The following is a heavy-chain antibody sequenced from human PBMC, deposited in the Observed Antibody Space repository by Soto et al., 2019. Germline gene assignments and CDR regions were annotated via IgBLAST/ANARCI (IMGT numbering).Heavy chain of an antibody. CDR3: AREDSTGYSSSWARRNDY. D-gene: IGHD6-13*01. CDR2: IYYSGST. V-gene: IGHV4-30-4*01. CDR1: GGSISSGDYY. Sequence: SETLSLTCTVSGGSISSGDYYWSWIRQPPGKGLEWIGYIYYSGSTYYNPSLKSRVTISVDTSKNQFSLKLSSVTAADTAVYYCAREDSTGYSSSWARRNDYWGQGTLVTVSS. J-gene: IGHJ4*02.